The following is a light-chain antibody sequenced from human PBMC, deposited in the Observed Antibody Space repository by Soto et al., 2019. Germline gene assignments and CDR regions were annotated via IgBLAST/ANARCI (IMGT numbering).Light chain of an antibody. Sequence: QAVLTQSFSACGSLGDSVELTCTRSSGHSDYIIAWHQQQPGKAPRYLMNLQGSGNYNKGSGVPDRFSGSSAGADRYLTISNLQSEAESDYDCETWDRYSHVFGTGTKVTVL. CDR1: SGHSDYI. V-gene: IGLV4-60*03. CDR2: LQGSGNY. CDR3: ETWDRYSHV. J-gene: IGLJ1*01.